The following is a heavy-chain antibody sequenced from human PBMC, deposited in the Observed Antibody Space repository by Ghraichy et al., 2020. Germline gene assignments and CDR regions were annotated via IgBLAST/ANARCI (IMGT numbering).Heavy chain of an antibody. CDR3: GAFCLFFSIVGITIFGVVIINYYGLGV. Sequence: SQTLSLTCAISGDSVAIDSATWTWIRQSQSRGLEGLGRTYYMSKWYTDYAVSVKSRIIINPDTSKNQFSLQLNSVTPEDTAVLKSGAFCLFFSIVGITIFGVVIINYYGLGVWGHGPTLTGFS. V-gene: IGHV6-1*01. CDR2: TYYMSKWYT. J-gene: IGHJ6*02. CDR1: GDSVAIDSAT. D-gene: IGHD3-3*01.